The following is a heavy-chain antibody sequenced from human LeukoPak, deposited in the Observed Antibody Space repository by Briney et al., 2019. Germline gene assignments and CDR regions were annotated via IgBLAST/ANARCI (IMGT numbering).Heavy chain of an antibody. J-gene: IGHJ4*02. V-gene: IGHV3-48*04. Sequence: KPGGSLRLSCAASGFTFSSYAMSWVRQAPGKGLEWVSYISSSGSTIYYADSVKGRFTISRDNAKNSLYLQMNSLRAEDTAVYYCASPQDSSGYYPLDYWGQGTLVTVSS. CDR1: GFTFSSYA. CDR3: ASPQDSSGYYPLDY. D-gene: IGHD3-22*01. CDR2: ISSSGSTI.